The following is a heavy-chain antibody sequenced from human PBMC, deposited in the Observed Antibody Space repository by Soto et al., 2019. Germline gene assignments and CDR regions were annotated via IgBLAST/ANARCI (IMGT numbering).Heavy chain of an antibody. Sequence: GGSLRLSCAASGFTVSSNYMSWVRQAPGKGLEWVSVIYSGGSTYYADSVKGRFTISRDNSKNMLYLQMNSLRAEDTAVYYCARDVPTDGYTSLYYGMDVSGQGTTVTVSS. CDR3: ARDVPTDGYTSLYYGMDV. CDR1: GFTVSSNY. J-gene: IGHJ6*02. D-gene: IGHD5-12*01. CDR2: IYSGGST. V-gene: IGHV3-53*01.